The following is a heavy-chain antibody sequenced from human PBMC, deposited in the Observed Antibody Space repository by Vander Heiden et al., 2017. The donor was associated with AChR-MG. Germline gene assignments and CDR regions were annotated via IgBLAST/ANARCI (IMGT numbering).Heavy chain of an antibody. D-gene: IGHD6-19*01. J-gene: IGHJ3*02. Sequence: EVQLVETGGGLIQPGGSLRLSCAASGFTVRSNYMSGVRQAPGKGLEWVSVIDSGGSTYYADSVKGRFTISRDNSKNTLYLQMNSLRAEDTAVYYCASAYSSGLRGAFDIWGQGTMVTVSS. CDR1: GFTVRSNY. CDR3: ASAYSSGLRGAFDI. V-gene: IGHV3-53*02. CDR2: IDSGGST.